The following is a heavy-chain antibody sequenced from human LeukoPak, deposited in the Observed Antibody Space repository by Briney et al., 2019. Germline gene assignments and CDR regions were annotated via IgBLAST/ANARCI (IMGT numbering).Heavy chain of an antibody. Sequence: PGGSLRLSCTASGFTFNSYWMHWVRQAPGKGLVWVSRINGDGSSTSYADSEKGRFTISRHNAKNMLYLEMNSLRVEDTAVYFCTRDHGLDVWGQGTTVTVSS. CDR3: TRDHGLDV. V-gene: IGHV3-74*01. J-gene: IGHJ6*02. CDR2: INGDGSST. CDR1: GFTFNSYW.